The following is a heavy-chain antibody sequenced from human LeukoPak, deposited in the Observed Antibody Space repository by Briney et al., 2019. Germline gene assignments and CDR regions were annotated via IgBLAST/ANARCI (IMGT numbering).Heavy chain of an antibody. J-gene: IGHJ5*02. Sequence: SETLSLTCTVSGYSISRGYYWGWIRQPPGKGLEWIGSIYHSGSTYYNPSRKSRVTISVDTSKNQFSLKLSSVTAADTAVYYCAREKSGSNSDWFDPWGQGTLVTVSS. CDR2: IYHSGST. CDR3: AREKSGSNSDWFDP. V-gene: IGHV4-38-2*02. D-gene: IGHD1-26*01. CDR1: GYSISRGYY.